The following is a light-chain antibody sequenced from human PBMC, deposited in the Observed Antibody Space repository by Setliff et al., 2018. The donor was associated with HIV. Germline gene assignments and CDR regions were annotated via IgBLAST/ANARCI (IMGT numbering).Light chain of an antibody. J-gene: IGLJ2*01. Sequence: QSVLAQPPSVSATPGQTVTMSCSGSSSNIGNNYVYWYHQLPGMAPKLLIYRNNQRPSDVPERFSGSKSGTSASLAISGLRSEDEADYYCAAWDDLSSPDVQFGGGTKVTVL. CDR2: RNN. CDR3: AAWDDLSSPDVQ. V-gene: IGLV1-47*01. CDR1: SSNIGNNY.